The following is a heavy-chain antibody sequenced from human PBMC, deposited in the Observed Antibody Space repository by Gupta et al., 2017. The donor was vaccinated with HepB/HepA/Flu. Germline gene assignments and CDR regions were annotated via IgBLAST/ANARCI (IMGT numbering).Heavy chain of an antibody. Sequence: EVQLVDSGGGVVKPGGSFCNSCSASGLIFGKSSMNWVREAPGKGLEFVANLKQDGSEKNYVDSVRGRFTISRDNAKNLLYLQMNSLRAEDTAVFYCAISTRSSSSDYWGQGALVTVSS. CDR1: GLIFGKSS. D-gene: IGHD6-13*01. V-gene: IGHV3-7*01. CDR2: LKQDGSEK. CDR3: AISTRSSSSDY. J-gene: IGHJ4*02.